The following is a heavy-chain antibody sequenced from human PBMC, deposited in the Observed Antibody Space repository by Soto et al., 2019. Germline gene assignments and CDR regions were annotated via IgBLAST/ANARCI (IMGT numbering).Heavy chain of an antibody. Sequence: HLGGSLRLSCAASGFAVSSNYMTWARQAPGKGLEWVSVICSGGQTYYADSVKGRFTISRDSSKNMLHLQMNGVRAEDTAVYYCARKEVAAHPPYFDTWGQGTMVTVSS. CDR2: ICSGGQT. CDR1: GFAVSSNY. D-gene: IGHD6-19*01. CDR3: ARKEVAAHPPYFDT. J-gene: IGHJ3*02. V-gene: IGHV3-66*01.